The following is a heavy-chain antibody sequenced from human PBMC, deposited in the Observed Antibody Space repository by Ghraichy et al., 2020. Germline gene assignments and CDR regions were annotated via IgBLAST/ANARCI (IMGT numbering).Heavy chain of an antibody. V-gene: IGHV4-34*01. J-gene: IGHJ4*02. Sequence: SQTLSLTCAVYGGSFSGYYWSWIRQPPGKGLEWIGEINHSGSTNYNPSLKSRVTISVDTSKNQFSLKLSSVTAADTAVYYCARGRTWGYSSPPGGSYYFDYWGQGTLVTVSS. CDR3: ARGRTWGYSSPPGGSYYFDY. D-gene: IGHD6-13*01. CDR1: GGSFSGYY. CDR2: INHSGST.